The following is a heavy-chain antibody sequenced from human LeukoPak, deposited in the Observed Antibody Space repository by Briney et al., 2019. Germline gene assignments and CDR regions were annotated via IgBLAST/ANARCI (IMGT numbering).Heavy chain of an antibody. Sequence: VASVKVSCKASGGTFSSYAISWVRQAPGQGLEWMGRIIPIFGTANYAQRFQGRVTITTDESTSTAYMELSSLRSEDTAVYYCARGRGGDGGVGATANWGQGTLVTVSS. J-gene: IGHJ4*02. V-gene: IGHV1-69*05. CDR1: GGTFSSYA. CDR3: ARGRGGDGGVGATAN. CDR2: IIPIFGTA. D-gene: IGHD1-26*01.